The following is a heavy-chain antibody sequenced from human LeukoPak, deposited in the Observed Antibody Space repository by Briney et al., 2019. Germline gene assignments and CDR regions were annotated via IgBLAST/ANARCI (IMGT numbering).Heavy chain of an antibody. J-gene: IGHJ4*02. CDR3: ARATGGYYDYFDY. CDR2: INPNSGGT. Sequence: ASVKVSCKASGYTFTGYHIHWVRQAPGQGLEWMGWINPNSGGTNYAQKFQGRVTMTRDTSISTAYMELSRLTPDDTAVYYCARATGGYYDYFDYWGQGTLVTVSS. V-gene: IGHV1-2*02. D-gene: IGHD3-22*01. CDR1: GYTFTGYH.